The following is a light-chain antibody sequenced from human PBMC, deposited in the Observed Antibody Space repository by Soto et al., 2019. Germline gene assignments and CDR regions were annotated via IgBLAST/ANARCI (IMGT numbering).Light chain of an antibody. V-gene: IGLV2-14*03. CDR3: SSYTNSRTYV. Sequence: QSVLTQPASVSGSPGQSITISCTGTSSDVGGYNYVSWYQQHPGKVPTLMIHDVTNRPSGVSNRFSGSKSGNTASLTISGLQAEDVADYYCSSYTNSRTYVLGTGTNVTV. CDR1: SSDVGGYNY. J-gene: IGLJ1*01. CDR2: DVT.